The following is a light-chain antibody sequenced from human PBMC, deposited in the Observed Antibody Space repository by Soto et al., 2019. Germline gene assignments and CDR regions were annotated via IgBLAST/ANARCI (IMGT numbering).Light chain of an antibody. Sequence: QSALTQPASVSGSPGQSITISCTGTSSDVGGYNYVSWYQQHPGKAPKLMIYEVSDRPSGVSNRFSGSKSGNTASLTISGLQAEYEADYYCSSYTSSSTLVFCGGTKLTVL. V-gene: IGLV2-14*01. J-gene: IGLJ2*01. CDR3: SSYTSSSTLV. CDR1: SSDVGGYNY. CDR2: EVS.